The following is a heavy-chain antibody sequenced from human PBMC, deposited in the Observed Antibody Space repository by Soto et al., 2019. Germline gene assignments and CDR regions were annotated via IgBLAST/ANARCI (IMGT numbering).Heavy chain of an antibody. CDR1: GYSFTSYW. D-gene: IGHD3-10*01. CDR2: IYPGDSDT. Sequence: GESLKISCKGSGYSFTSYWIGWVRQMPGKGLEWMGIIYPGDSDTRYSPSFQGQVTISADKSISTAYLQWSSLKASDTAMYYCARDYYVSGRYYNFYYYGMDFWGQGTTVTVSS. CDR3: ARDYYVSGRYYNFYYYGMDF. J-gene: IGHJ6*02. V-gene: IGHV5-51*01.